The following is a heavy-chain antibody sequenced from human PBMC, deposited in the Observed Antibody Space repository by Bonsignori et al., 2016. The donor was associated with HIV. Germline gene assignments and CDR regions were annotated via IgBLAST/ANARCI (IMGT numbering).Heavy chain of an antibody. CDR3: ARDRWNDY. J-gene: IGHJ4*02. Sequence: EVHLVESGGGLVQPGGSLRLSCAASGITFSGYLLNWVRQSPGKGLEWVANIEPDGSDKYYVDSVKGRFTISRDNARNSLYLEMNNLRVEDTAVYFCARDRWNDYWGQGTLVTVSS. CDR2: IEPDGSDK. CDR1: GITFSGYL. D-gene: IGHD1-1*01. V-gene: IGHV3-7*01.